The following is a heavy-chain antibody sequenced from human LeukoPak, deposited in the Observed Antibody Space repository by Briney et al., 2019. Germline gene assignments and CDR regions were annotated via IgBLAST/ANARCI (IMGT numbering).Heavy chain of an antibody. CDR1: GDSISSDYY. V-gene: IGHV4-38-2*01. CDR2: IYHNGIT. Sequence: SETLSLTCGVSGDSISSDYYWAWVRQPPGKGLEWVGSIYHNGITYYNPSLKSRLILSVDTSNNHFSLRLTPVTAADTAVYYCTRGGAYYRTGLDCWGQGTPVTVSS. D-gene: IGHD3-3*01. J-gene: IGHJ4*02. CDR3: TRGGAYYRTGLDC.